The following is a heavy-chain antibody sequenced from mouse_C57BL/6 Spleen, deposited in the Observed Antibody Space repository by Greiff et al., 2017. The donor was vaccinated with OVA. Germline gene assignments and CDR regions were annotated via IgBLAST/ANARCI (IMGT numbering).Heavy chain of an antibody. CDR1: GFTFSSYA. V-gene: IGHV5-4*01. CDR3: ARDGDGYYNYFDY. J-gene: IGHJ2*01. CDR2: ISDGGSYT. Sequence: EVMLVESGGGLVKPGGSLKLSCAASGFTFSSYAMSWVRQTPEKRLEWVATISDGGSYTSYPDNVKGRFTISRDNAKNNLYLQMSHLKSEDTAMYYCARDGDGYYNYFDYWGQGTTLTVSS. D-gene: IGHD2-3*01.